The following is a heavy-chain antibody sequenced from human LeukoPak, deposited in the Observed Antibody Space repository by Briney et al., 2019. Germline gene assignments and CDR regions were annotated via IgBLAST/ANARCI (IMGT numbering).Heavy chain of an antibody. CDR3: ARHVVVIFGVVKSMSWFDP. CDR2: INHSGST. J-gene: IGHJ5*02. CDR1: GGSFSGYY. D-gene: IGHD3-3*01. V-gene: IGHV4-34*01. Sequence: SETLSLTCAVYGGSFSGYYWSWIRQPPGKGLEWIGEINHSGSTNYNPSLKSRVTISVDTSKNQFSLKLSSVTAADTAVYYCARHVVVIFGVVKSMSWFDPWGQGTLVTVSS.